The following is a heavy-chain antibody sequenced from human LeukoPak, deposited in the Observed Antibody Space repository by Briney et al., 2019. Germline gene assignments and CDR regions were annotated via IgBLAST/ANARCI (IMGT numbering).Heavy chain of an antibody. J-gene: IGHJ4*02. CDR2: ISGRGGT. V-gene: IGHV3-23*01. D-gene: IGHD1-26*01. Sequence: GGSLKLSCATSGFTFSDSAIHWVRQAPGKGLEWVSAISGRGGTYRADSVTGRFTISRDNSKSTLYLQMNSLRAEDTAVYYCAKGLEWELPLHYWGQGTLVTVSS. CDR3: AKGLEWELPLHY. CDR1: GFTFSDSA.